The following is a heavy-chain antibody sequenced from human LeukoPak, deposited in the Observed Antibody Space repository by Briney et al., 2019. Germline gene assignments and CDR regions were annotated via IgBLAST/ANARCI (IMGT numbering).Heavy chain of an antibody. Sequence: GGSLRLSCAASGFTFSNYALNWVRQAPGKGLEWVSSISYRSSDIEYAASMKGRFTISRDNAKQSLYLQMSRLRAEDTAVYYCARVYSSSWYSGYLYMDVWGKGTTVTVSS. J-gene: IGHJ6*03. V-gene: IGHV3-21*01. CDR2: ISYRSSDI. CDR1: GFTFSNYA. CDR3: ARVYSSSWYSGYLYMDV. D-gene: IGHD6-13*01.